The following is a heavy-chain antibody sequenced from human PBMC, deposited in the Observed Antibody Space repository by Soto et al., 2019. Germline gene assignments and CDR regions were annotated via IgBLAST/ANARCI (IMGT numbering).Heavy chain of an antibody. CDR1: GGSISSGGYY. CDR3: ARFHNFFHAFDI. D-gene: IGHD1-20*01. Sequence: SETLSLTCIVSGGSISSGGYYWGWFRQPPEKGPEWIGTINYSGTTYYNASLKSRVTISADTSTNKFSLNLNSVTAADTAVYHCARFHNFFHAFDIWGHGTMVTVSS. CDR2: INYSGTT. J-gene: IGHJ3*02. V-gene: IGHV4-39*01.